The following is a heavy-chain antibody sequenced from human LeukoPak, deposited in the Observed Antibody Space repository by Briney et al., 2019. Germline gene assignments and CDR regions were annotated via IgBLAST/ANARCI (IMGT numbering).Heavy chain of an antibody. V-gene: IGHV1-69*05. CDR3: ATRQLGTFGALDI. Sequence: ASVKVSCKASGGTFSSYAISWVRQAPGQGLEWMGGIIPIFGTANYAQKFQGRVTITTDESTSTAYMELSSLRSEDTAVYYCATRQLGTFGALDIWGQGTMVTVSS. D-gene: IGHD3-16*01. CDR1: GGTFSSYA. CDR2: IIPIFGTA. J-gene: IGHJ3*02.